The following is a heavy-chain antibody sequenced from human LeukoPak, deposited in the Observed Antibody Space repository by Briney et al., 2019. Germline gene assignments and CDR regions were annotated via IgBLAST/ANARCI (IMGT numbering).Heavy chain of an antibody. V-gene: IGHV3-7*01. Sequence: GGSLRLSCVVSGFTFSRYWMSWVRQAPGKGLEWVANIKEDGSKKDYVDSVKGRFTISRDNAKNTLNLQMNSLRAEDTAVYYCARDLGQYYDTSDNWFDPWGQGTLVTVSS. CDR2: IKEDGSKK. CDR3: ARDLGQYYDTSDNWFDP. J-gene: IGHJ5*02. CDR1: GFTFSRYW. D-gene: IGHD3-22*01.